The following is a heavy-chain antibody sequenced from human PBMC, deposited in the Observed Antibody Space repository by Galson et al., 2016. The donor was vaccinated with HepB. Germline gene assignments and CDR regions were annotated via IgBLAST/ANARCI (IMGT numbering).Heavy chain of an antibody. CDR3: GRGFYGSGNYNFDY. J-gene: IGHJ4*02. CDR1: GLTSSSYA. V-gene: IGHV1-69*13. Sequence: SVKVSCKAPGLTSSSYALSWVRQAPGQGFEWMGGIVPLLGIVNYTQKFHDRVTFTADDSSSTVYMELSSLRSEDTAMYYCGRGFYGSGNYNFDYWGQGTLVSVSS. CDR2: IVPLLGIV. D-gene: IGHD3-10*01.